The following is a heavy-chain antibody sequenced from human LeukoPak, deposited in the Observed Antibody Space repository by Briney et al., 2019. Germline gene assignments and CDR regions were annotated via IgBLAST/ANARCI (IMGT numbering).Heavy chain of an antibody. V-gene: IGHV4-59*01. J-gene: IGHJ4*02. D-gene: IGHD3-10*01. CDR3: AGYGSGSYYKAFDF. CDR2: VYYTGSS. CDR1: GDSISSSY. Sequence: SEILSLTCTVSGDSISSSYWSWIRQPPGKGLEWIGYVYYTGSSYYNPSLKSRATTSIDMSKNQFSLKLTSMTAADTAVYYCAGYGSGSYYKAFDFWGQGILVTVSS.